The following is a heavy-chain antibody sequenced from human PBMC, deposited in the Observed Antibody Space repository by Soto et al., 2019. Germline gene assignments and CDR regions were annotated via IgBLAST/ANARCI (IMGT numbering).Heavy chain of an antibody. V-gene: IGHV4-59*01. CDR1: GGSISSYY. CDR3: ARVLNYYYYYYMDV. J-gene: IGHJ6*03. CDR2: IYYSGST. Sequence: SETLSLTCTVSGGSISSYYRSWIRQPPGKGLEWIGYIYYSGSTNYNPSLKSRVTISVDTSKNQFSLKLSSVTAADTAVYYCARVLNYYYYYYMDVWGKGTTVTVSS.